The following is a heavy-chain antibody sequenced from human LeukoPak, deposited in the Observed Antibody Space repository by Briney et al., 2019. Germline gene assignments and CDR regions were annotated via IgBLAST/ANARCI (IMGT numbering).Heavy chain of an antibody. CDR2: ISYDGSNK. V-gene: IGHV3-30*18. CDR3: AKDRGMVRGDAFDI. Sequence: GGSLRLSCAASGFTFSSYGMHWVRQAPGKGLEWVAVISYDGSNKYYADSVKGRFTISRDNSKNTLYLQMDSLRAEDTVVYYCAKDRGMVRGDAFDIWGQGTMVTVSS. CDR1: GFTFSSYG. J-gene: IGHJ3*02. D-gene: IGHD3-10*01.